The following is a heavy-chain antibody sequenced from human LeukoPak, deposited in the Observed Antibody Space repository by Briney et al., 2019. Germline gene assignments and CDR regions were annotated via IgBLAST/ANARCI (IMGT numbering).Heavy chain of an antibody. CDR3: AKVTRFYYDSSGYYYYEYFQH. D-gene: IGHD3-22*01. CDR1: GVTFSSYS. V-gene: IGHV3-21*01. J-gene: IGHJ1*01. Sequence: GGCLRLSCAASGVTFSSYSMNWVRQAPGEGREWVLSISSISSYIYYAHSVKGGFTISRENAKNSLYLKMNSMRAEDTDVYYCAKVTRFYYDSSGYYYYEYFQHWGQGTLVTVSS. CDR2: ISSISSYI.